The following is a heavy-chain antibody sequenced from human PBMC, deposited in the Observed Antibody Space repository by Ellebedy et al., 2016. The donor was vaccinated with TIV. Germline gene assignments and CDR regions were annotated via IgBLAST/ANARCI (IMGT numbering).Heavy chain of an antibody. V-gene: IGHV4-34*01. Sequence: SETLSLTXAVHGGSFSDYCWTWIRQSPGKGLEWIAEVNHSGGTNYNPSLKSRATISRDTSTNHISLKLSSVTAADMAVYYCARGRQLGPDVYDPSGYFPFYFDHWGQGTLVTVSS. CDR1: GGSFSDYC. CDR2: VNHSGGT. J-gene: IGHJ4*02. CDR3: ARGRQLGPDVYDPSGYFPFYFDH. D-gene: IGHD3-22*01.